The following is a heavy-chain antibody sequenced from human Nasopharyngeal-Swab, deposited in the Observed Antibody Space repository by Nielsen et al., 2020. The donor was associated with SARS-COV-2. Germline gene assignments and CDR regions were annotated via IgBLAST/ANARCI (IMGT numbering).Heavy chain of an antibody. CDR1: GDSISSNSYY. V-gene: IGHV4-39*01. CDR2: FSYSGTT. J-gene: IGHJ5*02. Sequence: SETLSLTCTVSGDSISSNSYYWGWIRQSPGKGLEWIGSFSYSGTTYFNPSLKSRVTISVDTSKNQFSVKLSSVTAADTAVYYCASYYYDSSDYPYWFDPWGQGTLVTVSS. CDR3: ASYYYDSSDYPYWFDP. D-gene: IGHD3-22*01.